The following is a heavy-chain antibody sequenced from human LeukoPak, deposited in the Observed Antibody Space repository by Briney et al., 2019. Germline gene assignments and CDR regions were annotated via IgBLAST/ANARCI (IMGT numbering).Heavy chain of an antibody. CDR3: ARAIAVAGEDDY. Sequence: GGSLRLSCAASGFTFSAYWMNWVRQAPGQRLEWVSSIGSSSSNYIYYADSVKGRFTISRDNAKNLMFLQMNSLRADDTAVYYCARAIAVAGEDDYWGQGTLVTVSS. CDR1: GFTFSAYW. J-gene: IGHJ4*02. D-gene: IGHD6-19*01. V-gene: IGHV3-21*06. CDR2: IGSSSSNYI.